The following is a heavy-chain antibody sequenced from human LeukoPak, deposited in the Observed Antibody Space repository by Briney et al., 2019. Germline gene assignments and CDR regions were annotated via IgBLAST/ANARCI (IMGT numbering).Heavy chain of an antibody. J-gene: IGHJ3*02. CDR2: ISSSGSTI. CDR1: GFTFSDYY. CDR3: ARKAPYCGGDCLVGSFSDAFDI. V-gene: IGHV3-11*01. D-gene: IGHD2-21*01. Sequence: GGSLRLSCAAPGFTFSDYYMSWIRQAPGKGLEWVSYISSSGSTIYYADSVKGRFTISRDNAKNSLYLQMNSLRAEDTAVYYCARKAPYCGGDCLVGSFSDAFDIWGQGTIVTVSS.